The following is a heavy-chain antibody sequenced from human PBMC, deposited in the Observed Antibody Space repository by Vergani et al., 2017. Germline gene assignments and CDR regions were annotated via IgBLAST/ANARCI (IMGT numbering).Heavy chain of an antibody. D-gene: IGHD5-24*01. CDR3: GRGSDNYN. CDR2: IKNTGDST. Sequence: VQLVESGGGVVQPGRSLRLSCAASGFTFSSYGMSWVRQGHGQGLECVSSIKNTGDSTHYADSVKGRFTISRDNSKNTLYLQMNSLRVEDTAVYYCGRGSDNYNWGQGTLVTVSS. J-gene: IGHJ4*02. CDR1: GFTFSSYG. V-gene: IGHV3-23*04.